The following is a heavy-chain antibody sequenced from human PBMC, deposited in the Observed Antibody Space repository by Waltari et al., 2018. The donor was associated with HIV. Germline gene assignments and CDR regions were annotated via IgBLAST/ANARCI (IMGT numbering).Heavy chain of an antibody. CDR3: ARDFWGGYYYGMDV. Sequence: EVQLVESGAGVVKTGGSRRITCGASGLAFRSYNLNWARQAPGKGLEWVSSISSSSSYIYYADSVKGRFTISRDNAKNSLYLQMNSLRAEDTAVYYCARDFWGGYYYGMDVWGQGTTVTVSS. CDR2: ISSSSSYI. V-gene: IGHV3-21*01. J-gene: IGHJ6*02. CDR1: GLAFRSYN. D-gene: IGHD3-16*01.